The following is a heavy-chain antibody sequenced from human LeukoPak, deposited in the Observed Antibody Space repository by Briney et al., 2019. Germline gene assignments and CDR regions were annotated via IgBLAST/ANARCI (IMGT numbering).Heavy chain of an antibody. CDR1: GFTVSSSY. V-gene: IGHV3-66*01. D-gene: IGHD3-3*01. Sequence: TGGSLRLSCAASGFTVSSSYMSWVRQAPGKGLEWVSIISSAGTTYYADSVKGRFTISRDDSKNTAYLQMNSLKIEDTAVYYCAPQYYTGWGQGTLVTVSS. CDR3: APQYYTG. CDR2: ISSAGTT. J-gene: IGHJ4*02.